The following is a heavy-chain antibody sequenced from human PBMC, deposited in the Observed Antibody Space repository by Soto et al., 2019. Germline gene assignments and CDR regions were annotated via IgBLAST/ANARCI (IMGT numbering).Heavy chain of an antibody. CDR1: GFSLSTSGVG. J-gene: IGHJ4*02. D-gene: IGHD1-26*01. CDR3: ELRARFGVGSTSLAY. CDR2: IYWDDDK. Sequence: QITLKESGPTLVKPTQTLTLTCTFSGFSLSTSGVGVGWIRQPPGKALEWLALIYWDDDKRYSPSLKSRLTIPNDTSKNQVGLTVTDMDPADRATYYCELRARFGVGSTSLAYWGQGTLVTDFS. V-gene: IGHV2-5*02.